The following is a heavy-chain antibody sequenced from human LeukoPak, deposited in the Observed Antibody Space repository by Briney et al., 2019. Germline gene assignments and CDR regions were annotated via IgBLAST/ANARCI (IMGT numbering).Heavy chain of an antibody. CDR3: ARPPNCSSTSCPSYYFDY. D-gene: IGHD2-2*01. CDR2: IYYSGST. J-gene: IGHJ4*02. Sequence: SETLSLTCTVSGGSISSYYWSWIRQPPGKGLEWIGYIYYSGSTNYNPSLKSRVTISVDTSKNQFSLKLSSVTAADTAVYYCARPPNCSSTSCPSYYFDYWGQGTLVTVSS. CDR1: GGSISSYY. V-gene: IGHV4-59*12.